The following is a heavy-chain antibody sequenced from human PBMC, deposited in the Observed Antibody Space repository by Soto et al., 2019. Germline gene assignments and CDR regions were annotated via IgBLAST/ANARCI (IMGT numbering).Heavy chain of an antibody. Sequence: LGESLKISCKGSGYSFTSYWIGWVRQMPGKGLEWMGIIYPGDSDTRYSPSFQGQVTISADKSISTAYLQWSSLKASDTAMYYCARPWDYGGSFDAFDIWGQGTMVTVSS. CDR3: ARPWDYGGSFDAFDI. CDR2: IYPGDSDT. J-gene: IGHJ3*02. D-gene: IGHD2-15*01. V-gene: IGHV5-51*01. CDR1: GYSFTSYW.